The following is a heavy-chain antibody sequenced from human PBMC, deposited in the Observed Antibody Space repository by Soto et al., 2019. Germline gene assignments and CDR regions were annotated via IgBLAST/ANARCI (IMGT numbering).Heavy chain of an antibody. CDR1: EFTFGSYA. V-gene: IGHV3-23*01. CDR3: ARIRGYKYGALGY. Sequence: EGHLSESGGGLVQPGGSLRLSCAASEFTFGSYAMTWVRQAPGKGLEWVSAISGSGDITYYAESVKGRFTVSRDNAKDTLYLEMNSLRAEDTAVYYCARIRGYKYGALGYWGQGTLVSVSS. CDR2: ISGSGDIT. D-gene: IGHD5-18*01. J-gene: IGHJ4*02.